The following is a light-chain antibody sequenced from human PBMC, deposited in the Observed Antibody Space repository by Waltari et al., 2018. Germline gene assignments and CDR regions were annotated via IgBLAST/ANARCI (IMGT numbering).Light chain of an antibody. V-gene: IGLV2-23*01. CDR3: CSYAGISTYV. Sequence: QSALTQPASVSGSPGQSITISCTGTSSDVGSYNLVSWYQQHPGKAPKLMICEGSKRPSGVSDRFSASKSGNTASLTISGLQAEDEADYYGCSYAGISTYVFGTGTYVTVL. CDR2: EGS. CDR1: SSDVGSYNL. J-gene: IGLJ1*01.